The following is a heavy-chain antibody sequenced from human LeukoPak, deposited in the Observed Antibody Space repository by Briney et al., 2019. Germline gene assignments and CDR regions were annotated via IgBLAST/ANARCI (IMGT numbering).Heavy chain of an antibody. Sequence: ASVKVSCKASGYTFTGYYMHWVRQAPGQGLEWMGWINPNSGGTNYAQKFQGRVTMTRDTSISTAYMELSRLRSDDTAVYYCARVRATAMGKKYDVLHDYWGQGTLVTVSS. D-gene: IGHD5-18*01. J-gene: IGHJ4*02. CDR3: ARVRATAMGKKYDVLHDY. CDR2: INPNSGGT. V-gene: IGHV1-2*02. CDR1: GYTFTGYY.